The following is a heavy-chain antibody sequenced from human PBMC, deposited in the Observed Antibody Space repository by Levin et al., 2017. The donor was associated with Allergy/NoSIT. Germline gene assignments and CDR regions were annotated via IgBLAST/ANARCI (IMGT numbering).Heavy chain of an antibody. J-gene: IGHJ4*02. CDR2: ISAYNGNT. D-gene: IGHD3-22*01. CDR3: ARVEAGRGITMIVMDHFDY. CDR1: GYTFTSYG. Sequence: GESLKISCKASGYTFTSYGISWVRQAPGQGLEWMGWISAYNGNTNYAQKLQGRVTMTTDTSTSTAYMELRSLRSDDTAVYYCARVEAGRGITMIVMDHFDYWGQGTLVTVSS. V-gene: IGHV1-18*01.